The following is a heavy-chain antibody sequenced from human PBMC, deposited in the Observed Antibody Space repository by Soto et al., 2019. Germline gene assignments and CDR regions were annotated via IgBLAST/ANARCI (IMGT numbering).Heavy chain of an antibody. CDR3: ATLRYGDYEFDY. CDR2: ISSSSSTI. Sequence: PGGSLRLSCAAPGFTFSSYSMNWVRQAPGKGLEWVSYISSSSSTIYYADSVKGRFTISRDNAKNSLYLQMNSLRDEDTAVYYCATLRYGDYEFDYWGQGTLVTVSS. CDR1: GFTFSSYS. J-gene: IGHJ4*02. D-gene: IGHD4-17*01. V-gene: IGHV3-48*02.